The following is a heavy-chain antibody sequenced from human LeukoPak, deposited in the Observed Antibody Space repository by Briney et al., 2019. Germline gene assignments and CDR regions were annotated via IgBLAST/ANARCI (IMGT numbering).Heavy chain of an antibody. Sequence: SQTLSLTCTVSGGSISSGSYYWSWIRQPAGKGLEWIGRIYTSGSTNYNPSLKSRVTISVDTSKNQFSLKLSSVTAADTAVYYCASLAARRLNANYWGQGTLVTVSS. CDR2: IYTSGST. V-gene: IGHV4-61*02. D-gene: IGHD6-6*01. J-gene: IGHJ4*02. CDR3: ASLAARRLNANY. CDR1: GGSISSGSYY.